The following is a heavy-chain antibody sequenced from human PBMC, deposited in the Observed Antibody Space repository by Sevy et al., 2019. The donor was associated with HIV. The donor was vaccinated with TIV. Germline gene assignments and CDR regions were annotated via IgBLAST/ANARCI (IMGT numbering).Heavy chain of an antibody. J-gene: IGHJ5*02. CDR1: GFTFSNYY. CDR2: ISGTGNTK. D-gene: IGHD3-3*01. Sequence: GGSLRLSCAASGFTFSNYYMNWIRQAPGKGLEWVSYISGTGNTKYYTDSVKGRFTISRDNAKNSLFLQMDSLRVEDTAVYYCARDPTYYEFWSGYYTGWFDPWGQGTLVTVSS. V-gene: IGHV3-11*01. CDR3: ARDPTYYEFWSGYYTGWFDP.